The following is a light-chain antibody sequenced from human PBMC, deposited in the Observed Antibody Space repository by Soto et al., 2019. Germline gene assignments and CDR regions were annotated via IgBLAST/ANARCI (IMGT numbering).Light chain of an antibody. CDR1: QSVPSRY. Sequence: EIVLTQSPGTLSLSPGERATLSCRASQSVPSRYLAWYQQKPGQAPRFLIYGASTRAAGIPGRFSGSGFGTDFTLTISRLEPEDAAVYYCQKRSNWPPITFGQGTRLEIK. V-gene: IGKV3D-20*02. CDR3: QKRSNWPPIT. CDR2: GAS. J-gene: IGKJ5*01.